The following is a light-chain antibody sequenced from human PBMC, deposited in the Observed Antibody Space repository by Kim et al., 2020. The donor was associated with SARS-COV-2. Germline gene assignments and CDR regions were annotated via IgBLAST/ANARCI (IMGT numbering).Light chain of an antibody. J-gene: IGKJ5*01. CDR2: GAS. CDR3: QQYNNWPPT. CDR1: QSVSSN. V-gene: IGKV3-15*01. Sequence: VSPGERATLSCRASQSVSSNLAWYQQKPGQAHRLLIYGASTRATGIPARFSGSGSGTEFTLTISSLQSEDVAVYYCQQYNNWPPTFGQGTRLEIK.